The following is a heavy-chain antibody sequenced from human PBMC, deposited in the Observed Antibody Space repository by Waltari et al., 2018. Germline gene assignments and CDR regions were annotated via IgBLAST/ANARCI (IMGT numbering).Heavy chain of an antibody. CDR3: ARRPSHRWLQLRGRFDY. Sequence: QVQLQQWGAGLLTPSETLSLTCAVYGGSFSGYYWSWIRQHPGKGLEWIGEINHSGSTNYNPSLKSRVTISVDTSKNQFSLKLSSVTAADTAVYYCARRPSHRWLQLRGRFDYWGQGTLVTVSS. D-gene: IGHD5-12*01. V-gene: IGHV4-34*01. CDR1: GGSFSGYY. CDR2: INHSGST. J-gene: IGHJ4*02.